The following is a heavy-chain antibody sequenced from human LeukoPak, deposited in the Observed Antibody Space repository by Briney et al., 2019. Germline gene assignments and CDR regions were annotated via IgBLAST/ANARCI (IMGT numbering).Heavy chain of an antibody. D-gene: IGHD4-17*01. J-gene: IGHJ4*02. CDR1: GFTFSSYA. CDR3: AKASTTVTTPLDY. V-gene: IGHV3-23*01. CDR2: ISGSGGST. Sequence: HPGGPLRLSCAASGFTFSSYAMSWVRHAPGKGLEWVSAISGSGGSTYYADSVKGRYTISRDNSKNTLYLQMNSLRAEDTAVYYCAKASTTVTTPLDYWGQGTLVTVSS.